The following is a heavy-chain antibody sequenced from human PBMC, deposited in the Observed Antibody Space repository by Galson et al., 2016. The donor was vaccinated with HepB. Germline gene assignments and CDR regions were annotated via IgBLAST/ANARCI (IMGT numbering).Heavy chain of an antibody. CDR1: GFTFSSYA. CDR2: ISYDGSNK. CDR3: ARKELYYYYYGMDV. D-gene: IGHD1-7*01. J-gene: IGHJ6*02. V-gene: IGHV3-30-3*01. Sequence: SLRLSCAASGFTFSSYAMHWVRQAPGKGLEWVAVISYDGSNKYYADSVKGRFTISRDNSKNTLYLQMNSLRAEDTAVYYCARKELYYYYYGMDVWSQGTTVTASS.